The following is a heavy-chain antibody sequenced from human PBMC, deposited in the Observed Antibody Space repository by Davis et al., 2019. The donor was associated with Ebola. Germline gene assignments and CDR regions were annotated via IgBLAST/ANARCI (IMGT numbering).Heavy chain of an antibody. CDR2: ISYDGSNK. CDR3: VKDTKWLEKNWFDP. V-gene: IGHV3-30*18. J-gene: IGHJ5*02. Sequence: GESLKISCAASGFTFSYYGMHWVRQAPGKGLEWVAVISYDGSNKYYADSVKGRFTISRDNSKNTVYLQMNSLRVEDTAVYYCVKDTKWLEKNWFDPWGQGTLVTVSS. D-gene: IGHD5-12*01. CDR1: GFTFSYYG.